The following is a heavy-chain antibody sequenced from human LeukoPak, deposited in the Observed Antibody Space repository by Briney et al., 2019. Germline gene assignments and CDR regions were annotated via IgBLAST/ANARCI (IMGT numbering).Heavy chain of an antibody. Sequence: PGGSLRLSCAASGFIVSSHHMNWVRQAPGKGLEWVAVIWYDGSNKYYADSLKGRFTISRDNSKNTLYLQMNSLRAEDTAVYYCARVGYYDSGGYFDWFDPWGQGTLVTVSS. D-gene: IGHD3-22*01. CDR3: ARVGYYDSGGYFDWFDP. J-gene: IGHJ5*02. CDR2: IWYDGSNK. V-gene: IGHV3-33*08. CDR1: GFIVSSHH.